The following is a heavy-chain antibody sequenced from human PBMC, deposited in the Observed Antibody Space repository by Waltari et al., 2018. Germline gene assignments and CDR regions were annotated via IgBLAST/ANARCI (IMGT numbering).Heavy chain of an antibody. J-gene: IGHJ6*03. CDR3: AKGHFWSGYYYYYYMDV. D-gene: IGHD3-3*02. CDR2: IWYDGSNK. Sequence: QVQLVESGGGVVQPGRSLRLSCAASGFTFSSYGMHWVRPAQGRGLEWVAVIWYDGSNKYYADSVKGRFTISRDNSKNTLYLQMNSLRAEDTAMYYCAKGHFWSGYYYYYYMDVWGKGTTVTVSS. CDR1: GFTFSSYG. V-gene: IGHV3-30*18.